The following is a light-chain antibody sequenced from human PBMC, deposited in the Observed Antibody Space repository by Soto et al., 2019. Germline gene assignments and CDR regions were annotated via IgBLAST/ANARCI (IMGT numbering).Light chain of an antibody. CDR2: VAS. V-gene: IGKV1-39*01. CDR3: HQSYSTPPWT. J-gene: IGKJ3*01. CDR1: QNITSF. Sequence: DIQMTQSPSPLTASVGDRVTITCRASQNITSFLNWYQQKPGKAPKFLIYVASTLQSGVPSRFSGSGSGTDFTLTISSLQPEDFATYYCHQSYSTPPWTFGPGTKVDIK.